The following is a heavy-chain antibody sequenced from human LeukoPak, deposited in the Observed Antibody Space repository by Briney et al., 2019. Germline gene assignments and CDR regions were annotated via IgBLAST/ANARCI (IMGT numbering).Heavy chain of an antibody. V-gene: IGHV1-18*01. CDR2: ISAYNGNT. J-gene: IGHJ6*03. CDR3: ARDQYSSGWNYYYYYYMDV. D-gene: IGHD6-19*01. CDR1: GYTFTSYG. Sequence: ASVKVSCKASGYTFTSYGISWVRQAPGQGLEWMGWISAYNGNTNCAQKLQGRVTMTTDTSTSTAYMELRSLRSDDTAVYYCARDQYSSGWNYYYYYYMDVWGKGTTVTISS.